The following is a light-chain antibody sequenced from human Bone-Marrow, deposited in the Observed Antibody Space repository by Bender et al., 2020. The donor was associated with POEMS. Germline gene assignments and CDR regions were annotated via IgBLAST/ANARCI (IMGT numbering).Light chain of an antibody. Sequence: SYELTQPPSVSVSPGQTARITCSGDRLEDKYICWYQQRSGQSPLLIIYQDDKRPSGIPERFSGSNSENTATLTISRVEAGDEADYFCQVRDTYSDHYVFGSGTKVTVL. CDR1: RLEDKY. J-gene: IGLJ1*01. CDR2: QDD. CDR3: QVRDTYSDHYV. V-gene: IGLV3-1*01.